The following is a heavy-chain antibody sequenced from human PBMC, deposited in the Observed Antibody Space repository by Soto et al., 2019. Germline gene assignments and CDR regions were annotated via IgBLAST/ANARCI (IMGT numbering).Heavy chain of an antibody. CDR2: ISYDGSNK. J-gene: IGHJ4*02. CDR1: GFTFSSYA. D-gene: IGHD6-13*01. Sequence: QVQLVESGGGVVQPGRSLRLSCAASGFTFSSYAMHWVRQAPGKGLEWVAVISYDGSNKYYADSVKGRFTISRDNSKNTLYLQMNSLRAEDTAVYYCAREDSSSYGYWGQGTLVIVSS. V-gene: IGHV3-30-3*01. CDR3: AREDSSSYGY.